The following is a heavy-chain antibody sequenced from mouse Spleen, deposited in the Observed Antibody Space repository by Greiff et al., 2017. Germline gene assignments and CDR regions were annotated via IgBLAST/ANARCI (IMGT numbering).Heavy chain of an antibody. J-gene: IGHJ4*01. D-gene: IGHD1-1*01. Sequence: QVQLQQPGAELVKPGASVKLSCKASGYTFTSYWMHWVKQRPGQGLEWIGMIHPNSGSTNYNEKFKSKATLTVDKSSSTAYMQLSSLTSEDSAVYYCAPYYYGSLYYAMDYWGQGTSVTVSS. CDR2: IHPNSGST. V-gene: IGHV1-64*01. CDR1: GYTFTSYW. CDR3: APYYYGSLYYAMDY.